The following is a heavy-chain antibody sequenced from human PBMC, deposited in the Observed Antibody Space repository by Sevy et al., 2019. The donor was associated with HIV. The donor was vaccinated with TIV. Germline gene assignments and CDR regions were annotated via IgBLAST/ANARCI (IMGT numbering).Heavy chain of an antibody. Sequence: SETLSLTCTVSGGSISSGGYYWSWIRQHLGKGLEWIGYIYYSGSTYYNPSLKSRVTISVDTSKNQFSLKLSSVTAADTAVYYCARDRGYYYDSSGDVWGQWTTVTVSS. CDR3: ARDRGYYYDSSGDV. D-gene: IGHD3-22*01. CDR1: GGSISSGGYY. CDR2: IYYSGST. J-gene: IGHJ6*02. V-gene: IGHV4-31*03.